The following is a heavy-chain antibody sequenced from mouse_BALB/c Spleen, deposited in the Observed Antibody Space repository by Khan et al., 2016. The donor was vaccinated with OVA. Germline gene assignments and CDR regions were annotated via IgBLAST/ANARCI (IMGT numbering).Heavy chain of an antibody. V-gene: IGHV5-17*02. CDR1: GFTFSSYG. CDR3: ATSYYYGYYFDY. CDR2: ISGDSSTI. J-gene: IGHJ2*01. Sequence: EVELVESGGGLVQPGGSRKLSCAASGFTFSSYGMHWVRQAPEKGLEWVAYISGDSSTIYYADTVKGRFTISRDNPKNTLFLQMTSLRSEDTTMYYCATSYYYGYYFDYWGQGTTITVSS. D-gene: IGHD1-1*01.